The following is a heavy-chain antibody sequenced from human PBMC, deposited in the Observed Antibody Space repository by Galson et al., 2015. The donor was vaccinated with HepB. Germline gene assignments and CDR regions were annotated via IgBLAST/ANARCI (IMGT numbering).Heavy chain of an antibody. D-gene: IGHD1-1*01. Sequence: SVKVSCKASGYTFIGYYMHWVRQAPGQGLEWMGRINPNSGGSNFAQKFQGRVTMTRDTSISTAYMELSRLGSDDTAVYYCAWGRGATTGPYYYYYMDVWAKGTTVTVSS. V-gene: IGHV1-2*06. CDR1: GYTFIGYY. J-gene: IGHJ6*03. CDR2: INPNSGGS. CDR3: AWGRGATTGPYYYYYMDV.